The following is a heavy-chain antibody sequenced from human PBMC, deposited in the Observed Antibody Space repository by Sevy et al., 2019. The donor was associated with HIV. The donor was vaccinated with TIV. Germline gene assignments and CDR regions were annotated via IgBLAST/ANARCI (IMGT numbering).Heavy chain of an antibody. J-gene: IGHJ4*02. D-gene: IGHD1-26*01. Sequence: GGFLRLSCVASGFNFIFYNMSWVRQAPGKGLEWVSFISTSSPRSSYVYYADSVKGRFTVSRDNAKNSLYLQMNSLRVEDTGVYYCARGSYFDNWGQGTLVTVSS. CDR3: ARGSYFDN. CDR1: GFNFIFYN. CDR2: ISTSSPRSSYV. V-gene: IGHV3-21*01.